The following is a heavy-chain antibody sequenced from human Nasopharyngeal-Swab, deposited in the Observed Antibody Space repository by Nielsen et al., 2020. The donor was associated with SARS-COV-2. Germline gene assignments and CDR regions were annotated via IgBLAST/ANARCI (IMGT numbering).Heavy chain of an antibody. Sequence: SQTLSLTCAISGDSVSSSSAAWNWIRQSPSRGLEWLGRTYYRSKWYNDYAVSVKSRITINPATSKNQFSLHLNSVTPEDTAVYYCARARGAYGDYSYSYYRDFWGKGTPFPVSS. D-gene: IGHD4-17*01. J-gene: IGHJ6*03. V-gene: IGHV6-1*01. CDR3: ARARGAYGDYSYSYYRDF. CDR1: GDSVSSSSAA. CDR2: TYYRSKWYN.